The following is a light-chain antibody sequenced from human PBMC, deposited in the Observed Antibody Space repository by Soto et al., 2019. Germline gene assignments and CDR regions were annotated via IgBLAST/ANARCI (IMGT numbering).Light chain of an antibody. CDR1: QSVGRC. V-gene: IGKV3-11*01. J-gene: IGKJ4*01. Sequence: EIVLTQSPATRSLSPGERATLSCRASQSVGRCLAWYQQKPGQPPRLLTYAAADRATGIPGRFSGSGSGTDFTLTISRLEPEDFAVYYCQQFSSYPLTFGGGTKVDIK. CDR3: QQFSSYPLT. CDR2: AAA.